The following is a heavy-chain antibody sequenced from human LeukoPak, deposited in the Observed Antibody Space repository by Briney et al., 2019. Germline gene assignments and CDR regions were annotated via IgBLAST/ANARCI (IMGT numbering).Heavy chain of an antibody. J-gene: IGHJ5*02. CDR3: ARGWRSSWYFAFDP. CDR1: GGSISSSSDY. D-gene: IGHD6-13*01. CDR2: IYYHENT. Sequence: SGTLSLTCTVSGGSISSSSDYWGWIRQAPGKGLEWIGSIYYHENTYYNSSLKSRVTISVDTSKNQFSLKLSSVTAADTAVYYCARGWRSSWYFAFDPWGQGTLVTVSS. V-gene: IGHV4-39*07.